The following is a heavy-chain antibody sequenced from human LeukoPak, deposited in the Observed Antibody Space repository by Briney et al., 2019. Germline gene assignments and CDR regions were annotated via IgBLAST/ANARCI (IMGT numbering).Heavy chain of an antibody. CDR2: INHSGST. J-gene: IGHJ4*02. V-gene: IGHV4-34*01. Sequence: TSETLSLTCAVYGGSFSGYYWSWIRQPPGKGLEWIGEINHSGSTNYNPSLKSRVTISVDTSKNQFSLNLGSVTAADTAVYYCARYSGLYFDYWGQGALVTVSS. CDR1: GGSFSGYY. D-gene: IGHD6-19*01. CDR3: ARYSGLYFDY.